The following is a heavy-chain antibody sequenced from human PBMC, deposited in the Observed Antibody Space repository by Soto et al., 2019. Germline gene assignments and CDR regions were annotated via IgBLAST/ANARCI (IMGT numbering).Heavy chain of an antibody. V-gene: IGHV4-4*02. Sequence: QVQLQESGPGLVKPSGTLSLTCAVSGGSISSSNWWSWVRQPPGKGLEWIGEIYHSGSTNYNPSLTSRVSISVDKSKNQFSLKLSSVTAADTAVYYCARVVGGYSYGMDVWGQGTTVTVSS. J-gene: IGHJ6*02. D-gene: IGHD2-2*01. CDR3: ARVVGGYSYGMDV. CDR1: GGSISSSNW. CDR2: IYHSGST.